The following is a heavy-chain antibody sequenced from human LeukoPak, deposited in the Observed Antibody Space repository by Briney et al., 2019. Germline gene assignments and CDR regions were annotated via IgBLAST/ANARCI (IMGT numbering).Heavy chain of an antibody. J-gene: IGHJ6*03. V-gene: IGHV3-21*01. CDR1: GFTFSSYS. CDR2: ISSMSGRYI. Sequence: PGGSLRLSCEASGFTFSSYSMTWVRQAPGKGLEWVAFISSMSGRYIYNAESLKGRFTISRENARNSLYLQMNGLRVDDTAVYYCARALEPATGYYMDVWGKGTTVTIS. D-gene: IGHD5-24*01. CDR3: ARALEPATGYYMDV.